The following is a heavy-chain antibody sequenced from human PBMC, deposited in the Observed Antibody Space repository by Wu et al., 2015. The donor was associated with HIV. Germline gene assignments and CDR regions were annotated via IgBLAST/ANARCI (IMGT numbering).Heavy chain of an antibody. CDR1: GYTFTNYA. Sequence: VQLVQSGGEVKKPGASVKVSCKASGYTFTNYAINWVRQAPGQGLEWMGWISAYNGDTNYAQKVQGRVAMTTDASTNTSYMDLRNLRSDDTAVYYCASSASRSSGWYIGPLDKYHMDVWGKRDHGHRLL. CDR3: ASSASRSSGWYIGPLDKYHMDV. CDR2: ISAYNGDT. J-gene: IGHJ6*03. D-gene: IGHD6-19*01. V-gene: IGHV1-18*01.